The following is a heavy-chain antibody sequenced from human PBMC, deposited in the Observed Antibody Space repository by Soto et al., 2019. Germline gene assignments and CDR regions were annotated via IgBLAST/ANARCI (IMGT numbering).Heavy chain of an antibody. D-gene: IGHD3-22*01. V-gene: IGHV3-33*01. CDR1: GFTFSSYC. J-gene: IGHJ4*02. CDR3: ARGYYDSSGDIDY. Sequence: GGSLRLSCAAYGFTFSSYCRHWVRQAPGKGLEWVAVIWYDVSNKYYADSVKGRITISRDNSKNTLYLQMNSLRAEDTAVYYSARGYYDSSGDIDYWGQGTRVTVSS. CDR2: IWYDVSNK.